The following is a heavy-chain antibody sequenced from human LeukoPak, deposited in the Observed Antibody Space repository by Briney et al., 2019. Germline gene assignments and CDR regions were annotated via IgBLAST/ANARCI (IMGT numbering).Heavy chain of an antibody. J-gene: IGHJ4*02. CDR3: ARRYYDFWSGYQN. CDR1: GFTFSSYS. V-gene: IGHV3-21*01. Sequence: PGGSLRLSCAASGFTFSSYSMNWVRQAPGKGLEWVSSISSSSGYIYYADSVKGRFTISRDNAKNSLYLQMNSLRAEDTAVYYCARRYYDFWSGYQNWGQGTLVTVSS. CDR2: ISSSSGYI. D-gene: IGHD3-3*01.